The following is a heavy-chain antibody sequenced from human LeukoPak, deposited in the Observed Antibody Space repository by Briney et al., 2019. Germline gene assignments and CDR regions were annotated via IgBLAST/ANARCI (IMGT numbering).Heavy chain of an antibody. CDR1: GGSFSGYY. D-gene: IGHD4-11*01. CDR3: ARGYSRGPFDY. J-gene: IGHJ4*02. V-gene: IGHV4-34*01. Sequence: ASETLSLTCAVYGGSFSGYYWSWIRQPPGKGLEWIGEINHSGSTNYNPSLKSRVTISVDTSKNQFSLKLSSVTAADTAVYYCARGYSRGPFDYWGQGTLVTVSS. CDR2: INHSGST.